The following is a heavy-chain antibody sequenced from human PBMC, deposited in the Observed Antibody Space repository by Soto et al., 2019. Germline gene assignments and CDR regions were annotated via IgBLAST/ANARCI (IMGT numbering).Heavy chain of an antibody. CDR3: TTVGPLREGNWFDP. CDR1: GFTFSNAW. J-gene: IGHJ5*02. V-gene: IGHV3-15*01. D-gene: IGHD4-17*01. Sequence: EVQLVESGGGLVKPGGSLRLSCAASGFTFSNAWMSWVRQAPGKGLEWVGRIKSKTDGGTTDYAAPEKGRFTISRDDSKNTLYLQMNSLKTEYTAVYYCTTVGPLREGNWFDPWGQGTLVTVSS. CDR2: IKSKTDGGTT.